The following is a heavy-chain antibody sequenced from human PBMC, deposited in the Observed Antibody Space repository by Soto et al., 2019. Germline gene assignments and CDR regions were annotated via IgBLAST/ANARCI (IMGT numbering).Heavy chain of an antibody. CDR1: GFTFSGSA. Sequence: EVQLVESGGGLVQPGGSLKLSCAASGFTFSGSAMHWVRQASGKGLEWVGRIRSKANSYATAYAASVKGRFTISRDDSKNPVYLQMNSLKTEDKAGYYCIYPADSTDYWGQGTLVTVSS. CDR2: IRSKANSYAT. CDR3: IYPADSTDY. D-gene: IGHD2-21*02. V-gene: IGHV3-73*01. J-gene: IGHJ4*02.